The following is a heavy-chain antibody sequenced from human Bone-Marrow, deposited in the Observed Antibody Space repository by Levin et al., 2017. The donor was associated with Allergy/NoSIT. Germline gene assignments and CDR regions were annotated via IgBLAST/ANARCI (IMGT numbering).Heavy chain of an antibody. J-gene: IGHJ6*02. CDR1: GYTFTSYY. Sequence: GESLKISCQASGYTFTSYYMHWVRQAPGQGLEWMGIINPSGGSTSYAQTFQGRVTMTRDTSTSTDYRELSSVRSEEKAVYYGARASSTNYGMDVWGQGTTVTVSS. CDR3: ARASSTNYGMDV. CDR2: INPSGGST. V-gene: IGHV1-46*01. D-gene: IGHD2-2*01.